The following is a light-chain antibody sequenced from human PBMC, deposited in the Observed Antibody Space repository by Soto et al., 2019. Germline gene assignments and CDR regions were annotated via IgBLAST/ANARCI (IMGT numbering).Light chain of an antibody. CDR2: EDS. CDR1: SSDVGAYNY. Sequence: QSALTQPASVSGSPGQSITISCTGTSSDVGAYNYVSWYQQHPGKVPKLMIYEDSNRPSGVSNRFSGSKSGNTASLTISGLQAEDEADYYCSSYSSSITVLFGGGTQLTVL. V-gene: IGLV2-14*01. CDR3: SSYSSSITVL. J-gene: IGLJ2*01.